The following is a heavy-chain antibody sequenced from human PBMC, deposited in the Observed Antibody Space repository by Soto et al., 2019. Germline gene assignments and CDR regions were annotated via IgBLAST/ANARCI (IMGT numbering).Heavy chain of an antibody. CDR3: GRDCSTRCFDY. V-gene: IGHV4-31*03. CDR2: IYNTGST. CDR1: GGSISSGGLY. J-gene: IGHJ4*02. Sequence: PSETLSLTCTVSGGSISSGGLYWSWIRQHPGKGLEWIGYIYNTGSTYYNPSLKSRVTISVDTSKNQISLKLSSVTAADTAVYYCGRDCSTRCFDYWGQGTLVTVSS. D-gene: IGHD2-2*01.